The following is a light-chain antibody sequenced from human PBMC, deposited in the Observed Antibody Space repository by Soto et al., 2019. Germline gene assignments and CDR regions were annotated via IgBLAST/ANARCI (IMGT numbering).Light chain of an antibody. J-gene: IGKJ5*01. CDR2: DSS. V-gene: IGKV3-11*01. CDR1: QSVKTI. Sequence: DSDFIRSPATLSLSPRERATLCYRPSQSVKTILGWYQQKPGQAPRLLIYDSSHRAAGIPDRFSGSGFGTDFTLTISSLEPEDSAVYYCQQRSSWPQNTFGQGTRLEIK. CDR3: QQRSSWPQNT.